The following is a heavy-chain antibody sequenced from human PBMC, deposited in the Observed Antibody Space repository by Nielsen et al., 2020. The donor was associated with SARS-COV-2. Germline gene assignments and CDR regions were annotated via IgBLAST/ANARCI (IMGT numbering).Heavy chain of an antibody. V-gene: IGHV3-21*01. Sequence: GGSLRLSCAASGFTFSSYSMNWVRQAPGKGLEWVSSISSSSSYIYYADSVKGRFTISRDNAKNSLYLQMNSLRAEDTAVYYCATAIDTAMGDDECWGQGTLVTVSS. CDR3: ATAIDTAMGDDEC. J-gene: IGHJ4*02. CDR2: ISSSSSYI. D-gene: IGHD5-18*01. CDR1: GFTFSSYS.